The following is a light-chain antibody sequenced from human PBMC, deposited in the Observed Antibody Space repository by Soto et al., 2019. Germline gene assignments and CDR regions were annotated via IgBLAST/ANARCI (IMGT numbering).Light chain of an antibody. CDR2: GAS. J-gene: IGKJ3*01. Sequence: EIVLTQSPGTLSLSPGERATLSCRASQSVTSTYLAWYQQKPGQPPRLLIYGASNRATGIPDRFSGSGSGTDFTLTISSLQSEDFAVYYCQQFHDWPMTFGPGTKVDIK. CDR1: QSVTSTY. CDR3: QQFHDWPMT. V-gene: IGKV3-20*01.